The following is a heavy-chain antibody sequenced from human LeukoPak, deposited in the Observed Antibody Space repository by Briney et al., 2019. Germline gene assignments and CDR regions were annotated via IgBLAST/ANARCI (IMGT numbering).Heavy chain of an antibody. D-gene: IGHD3-9*01. CDR1: GYRFSTYG. V-gene: IGHV1-18*04. Sequence: GASVKVSCNTSGYRFSTYGLSWVRQAPGQGLEWLGWIRGYDGDTNCAQKFKGRITVSRDTSTSTTYMELRSLRSDDTAVYYCALGDILTGYWAEYFAYWGQGTLVTVSS. CDR3: ALGDILTGYWAEYFAY. CDR2: IRGYDGDT. J-gene: IGHJ4*02.